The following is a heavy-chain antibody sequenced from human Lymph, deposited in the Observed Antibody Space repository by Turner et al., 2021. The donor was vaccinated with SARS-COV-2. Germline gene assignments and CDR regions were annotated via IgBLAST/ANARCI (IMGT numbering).Heavy chain of an antibody. D-gene: IGHD4-17*01. J-gene: IGHJ4*02. Sequence: EVQLVESGGGLIQPGGSLRLPCADSDFIASSNYMTWVRQAPGKGLEWVSIIYSGGSTFYADSVKGRFTISRDNSRNTLYLQMNSLRAEDTAVYYCARVLPYGDYFDYWGQGTLVTVSS. CDR1: DFIASSNY. CDR3: ARVLPYGDYFDY. CDR2: IYSGGST. V-gene: IGHV3-53*01.